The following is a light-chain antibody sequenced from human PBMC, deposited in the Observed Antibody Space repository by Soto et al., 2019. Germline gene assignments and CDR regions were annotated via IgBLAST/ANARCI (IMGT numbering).Light chain of an antibody. V-gene: IGKV2-30*01. CDR1: ESLAYSDGNTY. Sequence: DVVMTQSPLSLPVTLGQPASISCRSSESLAYSDGNTYLNWFQQRPGQSPRRLIYHVSKRDSGVPDRCRGSGSGPDFTLQISRVEAEEVGVYDCMQGTHWPPRFGAGTKVEIK. J-gene: IGKJ4*01. CDR3: MQGTHWPPR. CDR2: HVS.